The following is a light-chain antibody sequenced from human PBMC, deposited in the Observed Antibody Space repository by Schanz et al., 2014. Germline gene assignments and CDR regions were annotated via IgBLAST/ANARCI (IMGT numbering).Light chain of an antibody. CDR2: EGS. Sequence: QSALTQPASVSGSPGQSITISCTGTSSDVGSYNLVSWYQHHPGKAPKLMIYEGSKRPSGVSNRFSGSKSGNTASLTISGLQAEDEGDYYCSSYVGSNNWVFGGGTKLTVL. CDR1: SSDVGSYNL. J-gene: IGLJ3*02. V-gene: IGLV2-14*02. CDR3: SSYVGSNNWV.